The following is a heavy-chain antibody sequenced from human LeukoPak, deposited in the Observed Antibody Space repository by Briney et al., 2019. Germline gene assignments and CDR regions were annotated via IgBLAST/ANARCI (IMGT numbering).Heavy chain of an antibody. D-gene: IGHD3-9*01. CDR1: GFTFSSYS. J-gene: IGHJ3*02. Sequence: PGGSLRLSCAASGFTFSSYSMNWIRQAPGKGLEWVSSISSSSSYIYYADSVKGRFTISRDNAKNSLYLQMNSLRAEDTAVYYCARDFTYYDILTGPTVGGCDIWGQGTMVTVSS. CDR3: ARDFTYYDILTGPTVGGCDI. V-gene: IGHV3-21*01. CDR2: ISSSSSYI.